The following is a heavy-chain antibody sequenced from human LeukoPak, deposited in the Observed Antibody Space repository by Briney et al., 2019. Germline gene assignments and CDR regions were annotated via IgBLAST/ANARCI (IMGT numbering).Heavy chain of an antibody. J-gene: IGHJ4*02. CDR1: GFTFSSYR. CDR3: ARRSSKGQLWLREYYFDY. D-gene: IGHD5-18*01. CDR2: IKQDASEK. Sequence: GGSLRLSCAASGFTFSSYRMSWVRRAPGKGLEWVANIKQDASEKYYVDSVKGRVTISRDNAKNSLYLQMNSLRAEDTAVYYCARRSSKGQLWLREYYFDYWGQGTLVTVSS. V-gene: IGHV3-7*01.